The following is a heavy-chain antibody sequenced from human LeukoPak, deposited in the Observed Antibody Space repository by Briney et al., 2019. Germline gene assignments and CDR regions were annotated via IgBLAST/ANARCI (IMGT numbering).Heavy chain of an antibody. J-gene: IGHJ3*02. V-gene: IGHV4-59*08. CDR3: ARRMVTVTDAFDS. D-gene: IGHD2-21*02. Sequence: SETLSLTCNVSGDSRSHHHWSWLRQTPGKGLEWIGYVFHSGTTNYRPSLKSRVTISLETSKKQLYLRLASVTAADTAVYYCARRMVTVTDAFDSWGRGTMLSVSS. CDR1: GDSRSHHH. CDR2: VFHSGTT.